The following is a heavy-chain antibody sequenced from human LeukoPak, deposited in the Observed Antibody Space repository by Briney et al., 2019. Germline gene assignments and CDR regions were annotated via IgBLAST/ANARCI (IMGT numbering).Heavy chain of an antibody. CDR2: ISGSGGST. D-gene: IGHD2-2*01. Sequence: PGGSLRLSCAASGFTFSSYAMSWVRQAPGKGLEWVSAISGSGGSTYYADSVKGRFTISRDNSKNTLYLQMNSLRAEDTAVYYCAKDRIYCSSTNCYDVFDYWGQGTLVTVSS. J-gene: IGHJ4*02. V-gene: IGHV3-23*01. CDR1: GFTFSSYA. CDR3: AKDRIYCSSTNCYDVFDY.